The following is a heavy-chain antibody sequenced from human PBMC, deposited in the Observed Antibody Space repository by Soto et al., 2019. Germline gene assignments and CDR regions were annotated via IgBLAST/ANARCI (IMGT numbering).Heavy chain of an antibody. CDR2: IGTAGDT. Sequence: EVQLVESGGGLAQPGGSLRLSCAASGFTFSSYDMHWVRQATGKGLEWVSAIGTAGDTYYPGSVKGRFTISRENAKNSLYLQMNSLRAGDTAVYYCARGSAPYYYDSSGPEFDYWGQGTLVTVSS. V-gene: IGHV3-13*04. J-gene: IGHJ4*02. CDR1: GFTFSSYD. D-gene: IGHD3-22*01. CDR3: ARGSAPYYYDSSGPEFDY.